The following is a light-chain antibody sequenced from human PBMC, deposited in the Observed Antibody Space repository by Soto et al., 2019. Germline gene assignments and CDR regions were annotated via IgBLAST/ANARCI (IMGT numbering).Light chain of an antibody. CDR1: QSISSY. V-gene: IGKV1-39*01. CDR3: QQTYSTPLT. J-gene: IGKJ3*01. CDR2: AAS. Sequence: DIQMTQSPSSLSASVGDRVTITCRASQSISSYLHWYQQKPGKAPKLLSYAASSVQSGVPSRFSGSGSGTDFTLTISSLQPEDFATYHCQQTYSTPLTFGPGTKVDIK.